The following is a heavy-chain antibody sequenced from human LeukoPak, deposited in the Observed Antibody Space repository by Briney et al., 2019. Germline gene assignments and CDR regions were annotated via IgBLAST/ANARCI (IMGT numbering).Heavy chain of an antibody. D-gene: IGHD1-26*01. CDR3: AKDGESYLTSEVVADAFDI. CDR2: IRYDGSNK. V-gene: IGHV3-30*02. J-gene: IGHJ3*02. Sequence: GGSLRLSCAASGFTFSPYSMNWVRQAPGKGLEWVAFIRYDGSNKYYADSVKGRFTISRDNSKNTLYLQMNSLRAEDTAVYYCAKDGESYLTSEVVADAFDIWGQGTMVTVSS. CDR1: GFTFSPYS.